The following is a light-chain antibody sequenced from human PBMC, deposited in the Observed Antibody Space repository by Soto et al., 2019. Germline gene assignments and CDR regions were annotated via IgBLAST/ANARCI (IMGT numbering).Light chain of an antibody. J-gene: IGLJ1*01. V-gene: IGLV2-23*01. Sequence: QSVLTRPASVSGSPGQSITISCTVTGSDVRTYNLVSWYQPHPGKVPKPIIYEASKRPSGVSNRFSGSQPGNTASLTVSGLQAEDEADYYCCSYAGDKTYVFGSGTKVTVL. CDR2: EAS. CDR1: GSDVRTYNL. CDR3: CSYAGDKTYV.